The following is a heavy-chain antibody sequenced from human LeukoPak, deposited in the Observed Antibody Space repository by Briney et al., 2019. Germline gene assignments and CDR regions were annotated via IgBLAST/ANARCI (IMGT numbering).Heavy chain of an antibody. J-gene: IGHJ3*02. D-gene: IGHD3-10*01. Sequence: RAGGSLRLSCAASGFTFSSYEMNWVRQAPGKGLEWVSYISSSGSTIYYADSVKGRFTISRDNAKNSLYLQMNSLRAEDTVVYYCARELKFGEFAFDIWGQGTMVTVSS. CDR1: GFTFSSYE. V-gene: IGHV3-48*03. CDR3: ARELKFGEFAFDI. CDR2: ISSSGSTI.